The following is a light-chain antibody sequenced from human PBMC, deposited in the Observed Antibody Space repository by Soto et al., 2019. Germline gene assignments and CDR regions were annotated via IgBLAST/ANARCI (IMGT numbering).Light chain of an antibody. J-gene: IGLJ3*02. V-gene: IGLV8-61*01. CDR2: STN. CDR3: VLYMGSGIWV. CDR1: SGSVSTAYY. Sequence: QTVVTQEPSFSVSPGRTVTFTCGLTSGSVSTAYYPSWYQQTPGQAPRTLIYSTNTRSSGVPDRFSGSILGNKAALTITGALADDESDYYCVLYMGSGIWVFGGGTKLTVL.